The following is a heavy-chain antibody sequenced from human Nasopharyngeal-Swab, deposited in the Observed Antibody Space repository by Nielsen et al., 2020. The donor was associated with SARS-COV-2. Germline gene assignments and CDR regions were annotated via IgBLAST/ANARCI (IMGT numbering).Heavy chain of an antibody. Sequence: SETLSLTCAVSGASISSDYWGWIRPPPGKGLEWIGCVSYSGRTDYNPSLKSRVTISIDTSKKHFSLVLSSLTAADTALYYCTRGSLRTATDCWGQGTLVTVSS. CDR3: TRGSLRTATDC. CDR1: GASISSDY. V-gene: IGHV4-59*12. CDR2: VSYSGRT. J-gene: IGHJ4*02. D-gene: IGHD4-17*01.